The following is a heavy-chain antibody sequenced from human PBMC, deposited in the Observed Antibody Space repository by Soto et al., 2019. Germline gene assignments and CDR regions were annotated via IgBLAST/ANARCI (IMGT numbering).Heavy chain of an antibody. J-gene: IGHJ4*02. CDR1: GFTFSSYA. V-gene: IGHV3-23*01. Sequence: HPGGSLRLSCAATGFTFSSYAMSWVRQAPGKGLEWVSAISGSGGSTYYADSVKGRFTISRDNSKNTLYLQMNSLRAEDTAVYYCAKETLRYFDWLLHPEDTHFDYWGQGTLVTVSS. CDR2: ISGSGGST. D-gene: IGHD3-9*01. CDR3: AKETLRYFDWLLHPEDTHFDY.